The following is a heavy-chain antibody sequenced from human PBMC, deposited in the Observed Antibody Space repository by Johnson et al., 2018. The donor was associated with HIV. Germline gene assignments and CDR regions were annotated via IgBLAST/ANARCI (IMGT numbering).Heavy chain of an antibody. CDR3: AKDQRFRELLLYGAFDI. Sequence: VQLVESGGGVLRPGGSLRLSCEGFGFIFGDYGLSWVRQRPGKGLQWVSGINWNGGSTGYADSVKGRFTISRANAKNSLYLQMNSLRAEDTAVYYCAKDQRFRELLLYGAFDIWGQGTMVTVSS. D-gene: IGHD3-10*01. V-gene: IGHV3-20*04. J-gene: IGHJ3*02. CDR2: INWNGGST. CDR1: GFIFGDYG.